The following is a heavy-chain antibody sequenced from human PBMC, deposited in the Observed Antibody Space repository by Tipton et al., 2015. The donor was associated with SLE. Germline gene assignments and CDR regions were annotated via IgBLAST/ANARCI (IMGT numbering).Heavy chain of an antibody. CDR2: IYSGGST. CDR1: GFTFSSYA. J-gene: IGHJ5*02. Sequence: SLRLSCAASGFTFSSYAMSWVRQAPGKGLEWVSVIYSGGSTYYADSVKGRFTISRDNSKSTLYLQMNSLRAEDTAVYYCARAPNWFDHWGQGTLVTVSS. CDR3: ARAPNWFDH. V-gene: IGHV3-23*03.